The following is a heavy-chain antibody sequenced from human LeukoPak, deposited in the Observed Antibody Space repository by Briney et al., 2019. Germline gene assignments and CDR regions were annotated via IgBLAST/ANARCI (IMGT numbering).Heavy chain of an antibody. V-gene: IGHV1-69*05. CDR1: GGTFSSYA. J-gene: IGHJ5*02. CDR2: IIPIFGTT. Sequence: ASVKVSCKASGGTFSSYAISWVRQAPGQGLEWMGGIIPIFGTTNYAQNFQGRITITRDKSASTAYMELTSLRSEDMAVYYGAKEGVLGDTMTNIWFDPWGQGTLVTVSS. D-gene: IGHD1-26*01. CDR3: AKEGVLGDTMTNIWFDP.